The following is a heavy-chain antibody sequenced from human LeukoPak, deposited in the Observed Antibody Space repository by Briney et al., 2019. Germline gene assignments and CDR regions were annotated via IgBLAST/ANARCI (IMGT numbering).Heavy chain of an antibody. CDR2: IYHVGTT. V-gene: IGHV4-38-2*02. J-gene: IGHJ4*02. CDR3: AREGPLLEYDIYDY. CDR1: GYSISSGYY. Sequence: SETLSLTCTVSGYSISSGYYWGWIRQPPGKGLEWIGSIYHVGTTYYNPSLKSRLSISVDTSKNQFSLKLSSVTAADTAVYYCAREGPLLEYDIYDYWGQGTLVTVSS. D-gene: IGHD3-9*01.